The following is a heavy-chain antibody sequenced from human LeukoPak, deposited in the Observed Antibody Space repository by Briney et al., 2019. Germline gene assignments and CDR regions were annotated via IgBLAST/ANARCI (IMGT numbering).Heavy chain of an antibody. V-gene: IGHV3-53*01. CDR2: LFSGGTT. Sequence: GGSLRLSCAASRFTVSSNYMSWVRQAPGKGLEWVSVLFSGGTTYYADSVKGRFTISGDNSKNTLYLQMNSLRAEDTAVYYCAKDLAYCGGDCYSTNNAFDIWGQGTMVTVSS. J-gene: IGHJ3*02. CDR3: AKDLAYCGGDCYSTNNAFDI. CDR1: RFTVSSNY. D-gene: IGHD2-21*02.